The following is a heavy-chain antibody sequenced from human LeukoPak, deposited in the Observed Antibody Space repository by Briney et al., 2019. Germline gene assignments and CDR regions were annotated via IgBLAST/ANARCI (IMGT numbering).Heavy chain of an antibody. V-gene: IGHV3-23*01. Sequence: GGSLRLSCAASGFTSSSYAMSWVRQAPGKGLEWVSAISGSGGSTYYADSVKGRFTISRDNSKNTLYLQMSSLRAEDTAVYYCARDRAEGVAAAFTNYYHYGMDVWGQGTTVTVSS. CDR3: ARDRAEGVAAAFTNYYHYGMDV. J-gene: IGHJ6*02. D-gene: IGHD6-19*01. CDR2: ISGSGGST. CDR1: GFTSSSYA.